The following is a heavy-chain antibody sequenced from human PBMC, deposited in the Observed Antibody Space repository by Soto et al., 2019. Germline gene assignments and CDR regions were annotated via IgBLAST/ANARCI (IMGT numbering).Heavy chain of an antibody. CDR2: IYPSDSDT. V-gene: IGHV5-51*01. Sequence: PGESLKISCKGSGYHFTNYWIGWVRQMPGKGLEWMGFIYPSDSDTRYSPSFQGQVTISADKSISTAYLQWSSLKASDTAMYYCERPIGALSTTDFTYWGQGTLVTVS. D-gene: IGHD3-22*01. CDR1: GYHFTNYW. J-gene: IGHJ4*02. CDR3: ERPIGALSTTDFTY.